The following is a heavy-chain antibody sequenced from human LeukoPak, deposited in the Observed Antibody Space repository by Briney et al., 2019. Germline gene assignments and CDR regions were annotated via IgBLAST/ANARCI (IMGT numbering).Heavy chain of an antibody. Sequence: ASVKVSCKASGYTFTGYYMHWVRQAPGQGLEWMGWINPNSGGTNYAQKFQGRVTMTRDTSISTAYMELSRLRSDDTAVYYCARDATVTTRSDYWGQGTLVTVSS. V-gene: IGHV1-2*02. J-gene: IGHJ4*02. CDR2: INPNSGGT. D-gene: IGHD4-17*01. CDR1: GYTFTGYY. CDR3: ARDATVTTRSDY.